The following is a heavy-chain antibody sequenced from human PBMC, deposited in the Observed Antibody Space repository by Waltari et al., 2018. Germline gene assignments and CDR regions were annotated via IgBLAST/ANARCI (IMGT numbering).Heavy chain of an antibody. D-gene: IGHD6-6*01. CDR2: IYYSGST. CDR3: ARDFRGRIIAARLGAFDI. Sequence: QLQLQESGPGLVKPSETLSLTCTVPGGSISSSSYYWGWIRQPPGKGLEWIGSIYYSGSTYYNPSLKSRVTISVDTSKNQFSLKLSSVTAADTAVYYCARDFRGRIIAARLGAFDIWGQGTMVTVSS. J-gene: IGHJ3*02. CDR1: GGSISSSSYY. V-gene: IGHV4-39*07.